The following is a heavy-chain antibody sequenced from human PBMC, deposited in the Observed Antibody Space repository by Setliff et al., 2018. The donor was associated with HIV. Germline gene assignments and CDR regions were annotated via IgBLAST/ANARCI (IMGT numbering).Heavy chain of an antibody. D-gene: IGHD3-10*01. Sequence: PGESLKISCIASAFSFNNYAVTWVRQAPGKGLDYVSAISGSGTTTYYADSVRGRFTISRDNSTNTVYLQMHSLRAEDTALYYCAKVMTLWFGASGSWGQGTRVTVSS. J-gene: IGHJ5*02. CDR3: AKVMTLWFGASGS. V-gene: IGHV3-23*01. CDR2: ISGSGTTT. CDR1: AFSFNNYA.